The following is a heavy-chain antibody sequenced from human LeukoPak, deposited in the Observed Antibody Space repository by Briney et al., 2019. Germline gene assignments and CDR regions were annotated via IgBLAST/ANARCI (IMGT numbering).Heavy chain of an antibody. Sequence: SETLSLTCTVSGGSISSYYWSWIRQPPGKGLEWIGYIYYSGSTNYNPPLKSRVTISLDTSKSQFSLKLTSVTAADTAVYYCARFTAATEYDAFDIWGQGTMVTVSS. D-gene: IGHD6-13*01. V-gene: IGHV4-59*08. CDR2: IYYSGST. J-gene: IGHJ3*02. CDR1: GGSISSYY. CDR3: ARFTAATEYDAFDI.